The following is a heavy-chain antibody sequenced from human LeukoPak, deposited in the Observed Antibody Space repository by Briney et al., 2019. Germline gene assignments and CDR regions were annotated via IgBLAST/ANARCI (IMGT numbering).Heavy chain of an antibody. Sequence: GGSLRLSCAASGFTFISYSMNWVRQAPGKGLEWVSSISNGSPNIYYADSVKGRFTISRDNAKNSPYLQMNSLRAEDTAVYYCARERPDYYDSSGLDYWGQGTLVTVSS. CDR3: ARERPDYYDSSGLDY. CDR2: ISNGSPNI. J-gene: IGHJ4*02. V-gene: IGHV3-21*01. CDR1: GFTFISYS. D-gene: IGHD3-22*01.